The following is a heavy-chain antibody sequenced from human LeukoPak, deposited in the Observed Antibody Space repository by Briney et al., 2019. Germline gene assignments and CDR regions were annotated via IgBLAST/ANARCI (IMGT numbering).Heavy chain of an antibody. J-gene: IGHJ4*02. D-gene: IGHD1-26*01. CDR3: ARLPGGY. CDR2: IHYGGNT. Sequence: SETLSLTCTVSGGSLSSTSSYWGWIRQPPGKGLEWIGYIHYGGNTNYNPSLKSRVTISFDTSKNQFSLNLISATADDTAVYYCARLPGGYWGQGTLVIVSS. V-gene: IGHV4-39*01. CDR1: GGSLSSTSSY.